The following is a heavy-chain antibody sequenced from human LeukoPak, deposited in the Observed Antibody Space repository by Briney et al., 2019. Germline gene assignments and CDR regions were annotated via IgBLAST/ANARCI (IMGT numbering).Heavy chain of an antibody. D-gene: IGHD4-17*01. CDR1: GYTFTGYY. CDR2: INPNSGGT. J-gene: IGHJ5*02. V-gene: IGHV1-2*02. CDR3: ARSFYGDYEGWFDP. Sequence: ASVKVSCKASGYTFTGYYMHWVRQAPGQGLEWMGWINPNSGGTNFAQKFQGRVTTTRDTSITTAYMELSRLRSDDTAVYYCARSFYGDYEGWFDPWGQGTLVTVSS.